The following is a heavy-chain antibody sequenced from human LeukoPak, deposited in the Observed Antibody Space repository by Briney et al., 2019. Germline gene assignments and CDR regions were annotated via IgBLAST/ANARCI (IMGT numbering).Heavy chain of an antibody. CDR2: ITNSGGST. CDR1: GFTFNNYA. V-gene: IGHV3-23*01. CDR3: AKISVTLTRDY. D-gene: IGHD6-19*01. Sequence: GGSLRLSCAASGFTFNNYAMTWVRQAPREGLEWVSAITNSGGSTYYADSVKGRFTISRDNSKNTLFLQMNSLRADDTAVYYCAKISVTLTRDYWGQGTLVTVSS. J-gene: IGHJ4*02.